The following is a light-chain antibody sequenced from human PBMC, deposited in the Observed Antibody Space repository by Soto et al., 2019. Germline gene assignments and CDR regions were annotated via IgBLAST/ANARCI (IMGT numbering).Light chain of an antibody. V-gene: IGKV3-11*01. CDR2: DAS. CDR1: QSGSTY. CDR3: KQRSHWPRT. J-gene: IGKJ1*01. Sequence: EIVGTQAPAALSLAPGERSTLSCSASQSGSTYLAWYQQKPGQAPRLLIYDASNRATGIPDRFSGSGSGTDFTLTISRLEAEDFGVYYCKQRSHWPRTFGQGTTRDIK.